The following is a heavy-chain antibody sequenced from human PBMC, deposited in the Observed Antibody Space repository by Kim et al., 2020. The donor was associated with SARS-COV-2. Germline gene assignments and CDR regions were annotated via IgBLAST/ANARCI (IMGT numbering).Heavy chain of an antibody. V-gene: IGHV3-64*01. CDR2: T. Sequence: TYYANSEKGRFTISRDNSKNTLYLQMGSLRAEDMAVYYCARSDSSSADVDYWGQGTLVTVSS. D-gene: IGHD6-6*01. CDR3: ARSDSSSADVDY. J-gene: IGHJ4*02.